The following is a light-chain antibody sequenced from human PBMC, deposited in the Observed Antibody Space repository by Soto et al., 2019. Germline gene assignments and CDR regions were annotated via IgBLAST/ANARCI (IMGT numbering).Light chain of an antibody. CDR3: QQYNSYSYT. Sequence: DIQMTQSPSTLSASVGDSVTITCRASQSISSWLAWYQQKPGKAPKLLIYDASSLESGVPSRFSGSGSGTEFTLTVSSLQPDDFATSYCQQYNSYSYTFGQGTKLEIK. CDR2: DAS. J-gene: IGKJ2*01. CDR1: QSISSW. V-gene: IGKV1-5*01.